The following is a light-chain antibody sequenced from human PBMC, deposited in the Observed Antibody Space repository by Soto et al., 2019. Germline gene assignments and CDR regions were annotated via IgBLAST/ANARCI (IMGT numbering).Light chain of an antibody. CDR2: DAS. Sequence: EIVLTQSPGTLSLSPGERATLSCRASQSVSSYLAWYQQKPGQAPRLLIYDASNRATGIPARFSGSGSGTDFTLTISNLEPEDFAVYYCQQRSNWPPITFGQGTRLEIK. J-gene: IGKJ5*01. CDR1: QSVSSY. V-gene: IGKV3-11*01. CDR3: QQRSNWPPIT.